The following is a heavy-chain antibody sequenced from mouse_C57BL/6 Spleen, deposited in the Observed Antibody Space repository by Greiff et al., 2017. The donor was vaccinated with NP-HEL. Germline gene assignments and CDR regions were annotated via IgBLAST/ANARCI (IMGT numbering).Heavy chain of an antibody. CDR1: GFTFSNYW. CDR3: TARLY. Sequence: VQLKQSGGGLVQPGGSMKLSCVASGFTFSNYWMNWVRQSPEKGLEWVAQIRLKSDNYATHYAESVKGRFTISRDDSKSSVYLQMNNLRAEDTGIYYCTARLYWGQGTLVTVSA. J-gene: IGHJ3*01. V-gene: IGHV6-3*01. CDR2: IRLKSDNYAT. D-gene: IGHD2-13*01.